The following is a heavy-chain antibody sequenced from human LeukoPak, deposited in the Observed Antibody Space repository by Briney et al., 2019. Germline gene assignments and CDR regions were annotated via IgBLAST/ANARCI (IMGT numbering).Heavy chain of an antibody. D-gene: IGHD2-15*01. J-gene: IGHJ4*02. Sequence: KTSETLSLTCAVYGGSFSGYYWSWIRQPPGKGLEWIGEINHSGSTNYNPSLKSRVTISVDTSKNQFSLKLSSVTAADTAVYYCARGLYCSGGSCYLSGGYFDYWGQGTLVTVSS. CDR2: INHSGST. CDR3: ARGLYCSGGSCYLSGGYFDY. CDR1: GGSFSGYY. V-gene: IGHV4-34*01.